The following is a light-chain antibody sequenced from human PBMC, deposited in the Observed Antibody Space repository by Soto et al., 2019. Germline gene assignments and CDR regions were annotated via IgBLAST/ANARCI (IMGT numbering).Light chain of an antibody. V-gene: IGLV1-44*01. J-gene: IGLJ2*01. CDR1: SSNIRGNT. CDR2: RNN. CDR3: AAWDDSLKGPV. Sequence: QSVLTQSPSASGTPGQSVTISCSGSSSNIRGNTVNWYQQVPGTAPKLLIYRNNQRPSGVPDRFSGSKSGTSASLAISGLQSEDEADYYCAAWDDSLKGPVFGGGIKLTVL.